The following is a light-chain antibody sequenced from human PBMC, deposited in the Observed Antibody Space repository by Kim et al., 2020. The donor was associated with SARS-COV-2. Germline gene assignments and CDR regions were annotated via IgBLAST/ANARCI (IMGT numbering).Light chain of an antibody. Sequence: LSPGERATLSCRASQGVSNYLAWYQQKPGQAPRLLIYDASNRATGIPARFSGSGSGTDFTLTVSSLEPEDFAVYYCHQRSTWPLTFGGGTKVDIK. J-gene: IGKJ4*01. CDR2: DAS. CDR3: HQRSTWPLT. V-gene: IGKV3-11*01. CDR1: QGVSNY.